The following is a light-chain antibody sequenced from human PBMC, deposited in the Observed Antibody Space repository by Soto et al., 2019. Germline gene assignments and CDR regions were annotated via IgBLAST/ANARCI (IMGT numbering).Light chain of an antibody. Sequence: PMTPSPSSLSAFVGDRGNLTCRASQGISSYLAWYQQKPGKAPKLLIYAASTLQSGVPSRFSGSGSGTDFTLTISSLQPEDFATYYCQKLNSYPLNCGGGTKGAIK. CDR1: QGISSY. V-gene: IGKV1-9*01. J-gene: IGKJ4*01. CDR2: AAS. CDR3: QKLNSYPLN.